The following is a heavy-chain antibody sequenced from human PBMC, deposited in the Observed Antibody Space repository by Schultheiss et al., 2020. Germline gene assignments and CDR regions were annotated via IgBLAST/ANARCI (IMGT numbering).Heavy chain of an antibody. CDR1: GYTFTSYG. V-gene: IGHV1-18*04. J-gene: IGHJ6*02. Sequence: ASVKVSCKASGYTFTSYGISWVRQAPGQGLEWMGWISAYNGNTNYAQKFQGRVTMTRDTSISTAYMELSRLRSDDTAVYYCARARISGYSYGYSSYYYGMDVWGQGTTVTV. CDR3: ARARISGYSYGYSSYYYGMDV. CDR2: ISAYNGNT. D-gene: IGHD5-18*01.